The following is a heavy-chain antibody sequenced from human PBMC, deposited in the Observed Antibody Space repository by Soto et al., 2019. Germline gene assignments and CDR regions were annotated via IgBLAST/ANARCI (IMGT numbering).Heavy chain of an antibody. CDR1: GFTFTSSA. Sequence: SVKVSCKASGFTFTSSAVQWVRQARGQRLEWIGWIVVGSGNTNYAQKFQERVTITRDMSTSTAYMELSSLRSEDTAVYYCAAGPFVLVPAAMSGVDYYYYGMDVWGQGTTVTVSS. CDR3: AAGPFVLVPAAMSGVDYYYYGMDV. D-gene: IGHD2-2*01. J-gene: IGHJ6*02. CDR2: IVVGSGNT. V-gene: IGHV1-58*01.